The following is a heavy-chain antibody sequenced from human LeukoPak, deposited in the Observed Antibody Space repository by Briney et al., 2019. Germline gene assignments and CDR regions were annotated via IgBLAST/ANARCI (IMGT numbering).Heavy chain of an antibody. D-gene: IGHD6-13*01. CDR3: ASGIASRQFDY. Sequence: SETLSLTCTVSGGSISSGGYYWSWIRQPPGKGLEWIGYIYHSGSTYYNPSLKSRVTISVDGSKNQFSLKLSSVTAADTAVYYCASGIASRQFDYWGQGTLVTVSS. J-gene: IGHJ4*02. V-gene: IGHV4-30-2*01. CDR1: GGSISSGGYY. CDR2: IYHSGST.